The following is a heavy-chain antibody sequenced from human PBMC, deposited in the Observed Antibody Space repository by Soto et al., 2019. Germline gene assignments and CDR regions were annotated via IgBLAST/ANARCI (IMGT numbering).Heavy chain of an antibody. J-gene: IGHJ5*02. CDR3: AREVEGYCSSTSCYATPPNWFDP. D-gene: IGHD2-2*01. CDR2: FDPEDGET. Sequence: ASVKVSCKVSGYTLTELSMHWVRQAPGKGLEWMGGFDPEDGETIYAQKFQGRVTMTEDTSTDTAYMELSSLRSEDTAVYYCAREVEGYCSSTSCYATPPNWFDPWGQGTLVTVSS. V-gene: IGHV1-24*01. CDR1: GYTLTELS.